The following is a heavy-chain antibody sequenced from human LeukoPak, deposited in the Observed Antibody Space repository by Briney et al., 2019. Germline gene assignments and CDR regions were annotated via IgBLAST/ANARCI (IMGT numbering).Heavy chain of an antibody. V-gene: IGHV1-3*01. Sequence: ASVKVSCKASGYTFTSYAMHWVRQAPGQRLEWMGWINAGNGNTKYSQKFQGRVTITRDTSASTAYMELSSLRSEDTAVYYCAKEPYCGGDCYSNYYYYMDVWGKGTTVTVSS. D-gene: IGHD2-21*01. CDR2: INAGNGNT. J-gene: IGHJ6*03. CDR1: GYTFTSYA. CDR3: AKEPYCGGDCYSNYYYYMDV.